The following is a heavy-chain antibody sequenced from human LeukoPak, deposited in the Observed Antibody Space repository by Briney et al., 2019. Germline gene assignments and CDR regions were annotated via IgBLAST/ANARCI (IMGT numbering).Heavy chain of an antibody. D-gene: IGHD6-13*01. CDR1: GFTFSNAW. Sequence: GGSLRLSCAASGFTFSNAWMSWVRQAPGKGLEWVGRIKSKTDGGTTDYAAPVKGRFTISRDDSKNTLYLQMNSLKTEDTAVYYCTTDSVGSSPPFDYWGQGTLVTVSS. J-gene: IGHJ4*02. V-gene: IGHV3-15*01. CDR2: IKSKTDGGTT. CDR3: TTDSVGSSPPFDY.